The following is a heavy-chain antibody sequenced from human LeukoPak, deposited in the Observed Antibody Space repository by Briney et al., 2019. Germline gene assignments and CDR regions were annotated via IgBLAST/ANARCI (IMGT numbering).Heavy chain of an antibody. V-gene: IGHV3-23*01. CDR1: GFTFSSYA. D-gene: IGHD3-3*01. CDR2: ISGSGGST. J-gene: IGHJ4*02. CDR3: AKARNVLRFLEWLLFFDY. Sequence: PGGSLRLSCAASGFTFSSYAMSWVRQAPGKGLEWVSAISGSGGSTYYADSVKGRFTISRDNSKNTLYLQMNSLRAEDTAVYYCAKARNVLRFLEWLLFFDYWGQGTLVTVSS.